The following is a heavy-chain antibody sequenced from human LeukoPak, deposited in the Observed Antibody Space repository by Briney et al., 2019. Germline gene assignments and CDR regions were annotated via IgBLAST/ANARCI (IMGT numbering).Heavy chain of an antibody. CDR3: ARADATTVTTGDY. J-gene: IGHJ4*02. CDR1: GFTFNTYS. CDR2: VSSGSSTI. Sequence: GGSLRLSCAASGFTFNTYSMNWVRQAPGRGLEWVSYVSSGSSTIYYADSVRGRFTISRDNPHNSLYLQMNSLRAEDTAVYYCARADATTVTTGDYWGQGTLVTVSS. D-gene: IGHD4-11*01. V-gene: IGHV3-48*01.